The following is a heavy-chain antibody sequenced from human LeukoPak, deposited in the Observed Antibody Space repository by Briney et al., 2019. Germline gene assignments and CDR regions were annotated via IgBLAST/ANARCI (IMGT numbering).Heavy chain of an antibody. CDR1: GGSVSSYY. CDR3: ARTLSGSWYFDY. J-gene: IGHJ4*02. Sequence: SETLSLTCTVSGGSVSSYYWSWIRQPPGKGLEWIGYIYYTGSGNNSPSLKSRVTMSVDTSKNQFSLKLSSVTAADTAVYYCARTLSGSWYFDYWGQGTLVSVSS. CDR2: IYYTGSG. D-gene: IGHD2/OR15-2a*01. V-gene: IGHV4-59*02.